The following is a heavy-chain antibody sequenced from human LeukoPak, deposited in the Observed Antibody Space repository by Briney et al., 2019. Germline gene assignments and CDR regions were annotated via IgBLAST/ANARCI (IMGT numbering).Heavy chain of an antibody. CDR2: ISSSSSTI. CDR3: AREPPVGTSCYTFDY. J-gene: IGHJ4*02. D-gene: IGHD2-2*02. V-gene: IGHV3-48*01. CDR1: GFTFSSYS. Sequence: PGGSLRLSCAASGFTFSSYSMTWVRQAPGKGLEWVSYISSSSSTIYYADSVKGRFTISRDNAKNSLYLQMNSLRAEDTAVYYCAREPPVGTSCYTFDYWGQGTLVTVSS.